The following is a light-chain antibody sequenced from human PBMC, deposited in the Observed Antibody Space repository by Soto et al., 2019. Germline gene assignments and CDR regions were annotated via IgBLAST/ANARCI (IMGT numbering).Light chain of an antibody. CDR2: DVP. Sequence: DIQMTQSPSTLSASVGDRVTITCLASTTISSWLAWYQQKPGKAPKLLIYDVPTLGSGVTSRFSGSGYGTDFTLTISSLQADDFATYYCQQYNTFWTFGQGTKVEIK. V-gene: IGKV1-5*01. J-gene: IGKJ1*01. CDR1: TTISSW. CDR3: QQYNTFWT.